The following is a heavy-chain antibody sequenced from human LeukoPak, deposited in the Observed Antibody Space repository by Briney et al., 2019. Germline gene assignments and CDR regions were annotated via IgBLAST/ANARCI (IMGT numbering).Heavy chain of an antibody. CDR3: ARRGYSGYDR. Sequence: SETLSLTRALYGGSLHGYFWSWIGQPPGKGLEWIGEINHSGSTNYNPSLKSRVTISVDTSKNQFSLTLSSVTAADTAVYYCARRGYSGYDRWGQGTLVTVSS. J-gene: IGHJ4*02. CDR1: GGSLHGYF. V-gene: IGHV4-34*01. CDR2: INHSGST. D-gene: IGHD5-12*01.